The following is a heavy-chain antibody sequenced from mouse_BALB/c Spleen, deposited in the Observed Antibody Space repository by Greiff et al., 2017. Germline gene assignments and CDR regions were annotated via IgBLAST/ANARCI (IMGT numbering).Heavy chain of an antibody. D-gene: IGHD2-4*01. V-gene: IGHV2-9*02. CDR2: IWAGGST. J-gene: IGHJ3*01. CDR3: AREIYYDYDTFAY. Sequence: VKLQESGPGLVAPSQSLSITCTVSGFSLTSYGVHWVRQPPGKGLEWLGVIWAGGSTNYNSALMSRLSISKDNSKSQVFLKMNSLQTDDTAMYYCAREIYYDYDTFAYWGQGTLVTVSA. CDR1: GFSLTSYG.